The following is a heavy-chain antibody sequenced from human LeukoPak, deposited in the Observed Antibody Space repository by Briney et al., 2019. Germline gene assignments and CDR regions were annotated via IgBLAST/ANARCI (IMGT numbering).Heavy chain of an antibody. CDR1: GFTVSSKY. V-gene: IGHV3-66*01. CDR2: IYSDGRT. CDR3: ARGLPFDC. Sequence: GGSLRLSCAASGFTVSSKYMSWVRQAPGKGLEWVSVIYSDGRTYYADSVKGRFTISRDNSKNTLYLQMNSLRAEDTAVYYCARGLPFDCWGQGTLVTVSS. J-gene: IGHJ4*02. D-gene: IGHD2-21*02.